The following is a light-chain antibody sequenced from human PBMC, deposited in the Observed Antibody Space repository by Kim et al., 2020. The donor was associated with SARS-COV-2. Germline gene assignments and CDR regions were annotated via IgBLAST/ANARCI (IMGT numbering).Light chain of an antibody. Sequence: SASVGDRVTIPCRASQSISSWLAWYQQRPGKAPNLLIYKASSLESGVPSRFSGSGSGTEFTLTISSLQPDDFATYYCQQSNSSPFTFGQGTKLEIK. J-gene: IGKJ2*01. CDR3: QQSNSSPFT. CDR2: KAS. CDR1: QSISSW. V-gene: IGKV1-5*03.